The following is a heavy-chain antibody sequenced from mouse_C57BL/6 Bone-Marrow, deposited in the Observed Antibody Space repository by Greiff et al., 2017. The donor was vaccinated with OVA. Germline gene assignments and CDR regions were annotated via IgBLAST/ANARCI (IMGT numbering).Heavy chain of an antibody. CDR2: IDPENGDT. CDR3: TTGGSSYCDY. D-gene: IGHD1-1*01. V-gene: IGHV14-4*01. Sequence: EVQLQESGAELVRPGASVKLSCTASGFNIKDDYMHWVKQRPEQGLEWIGWIDPENGDTEYASKFQGKATITADTSSNTAYLQLSSLTSEDTAVYYCTTGGSSYCDYWGQGTTLTVSS. J-gene: IGHJ2*01. CDR1: GFNIKDDY.